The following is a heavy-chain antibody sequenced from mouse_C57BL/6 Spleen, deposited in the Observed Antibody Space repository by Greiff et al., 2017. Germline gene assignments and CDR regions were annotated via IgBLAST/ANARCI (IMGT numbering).Heavy chain of an antibody. J-gene: IGHJ1*03. CDR2: ISNLAYSI. V-gene: IGHV5-15*04. CDR3: ARREGYDRDWYFDV. D-gene: IGHD2-2*01. CDR1: GFTFSDYG. Sequence: EVQRVESGGGLVQPGGSLKLSCAASGFTFSDYGMAWVRQAPRKGPEWVAFISNLAYSIYYADTVTGRFTISRENAKNTLYLEMSSLRSEDTAMYYCARREGYDRDWYFDVWGTGTTVTVSS.